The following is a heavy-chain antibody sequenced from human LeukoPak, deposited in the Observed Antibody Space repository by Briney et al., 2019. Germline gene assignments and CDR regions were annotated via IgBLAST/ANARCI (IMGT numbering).Heavy chain of an antibody. J-gene: IGHJ5*02. CDR2: IYTDGST. D-gene: IGHD1/OR15-1a*01. CDR1: GGSISGYY. V-gene: IGHV4-4*07. Sequence: SETLSLTCTVSGGSISGYYWIWIRQPAGKGLEWIARIYTDGSTGYNPSLKSRVTMSIDTSKNQFSLKLSSVTAADTAVYYCAKVYSWNNVFDPWGQGTLVTVSS. CDR3: AKVYSWNNVFDP.